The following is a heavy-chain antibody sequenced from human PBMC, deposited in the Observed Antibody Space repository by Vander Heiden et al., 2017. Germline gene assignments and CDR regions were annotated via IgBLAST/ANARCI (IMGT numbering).Heavy chain of an antibody. J-gene: IGHJ4*02. V-gene: IGHV3-9*01. CDR3: AKDTGYSSGWQRFDY. CDR2: INWNSDSI. CDR1: EFTFGDCA. D-gene: IGHD6-19*01. Sequence: EVQLVESGGGLVQPGRSLRLSCAASEFTFGDCAMHWVRQAPGKGLEWVSGINWNSDSIGYADSVKGRFTVSRDNAKNSLYLQMNSLRAEDTAFYYCAKDTGYSSGWQRFDYWGQGTLVTVSS.